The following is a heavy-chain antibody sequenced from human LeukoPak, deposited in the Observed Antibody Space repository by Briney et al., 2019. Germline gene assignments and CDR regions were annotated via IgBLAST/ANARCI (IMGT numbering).Heavy chain of an antibody. CDR3: ARMRPGYSSGWYVFRFDP. Sequence: PSETLSLTCAVYGGSFSGYYWSWIRQPPGKGLEWIGEINHSGSTNYNPSLKSRVTISVDTSKNQFSLKLSSVTAADTAVYYCARMRPGYSSGWYVFRFDPWGQGTLVTVSS. CDR2: INHSGST. J-gene: IGHJ5*02. CDR1: GGSFSGYY. V-gene: IGHV4-34*01. D-gene: IGHD6-19*01.